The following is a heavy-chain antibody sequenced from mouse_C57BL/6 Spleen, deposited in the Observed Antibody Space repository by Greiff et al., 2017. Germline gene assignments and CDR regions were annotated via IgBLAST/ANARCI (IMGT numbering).Heavy chain of an antibody. CDR2: IYPGSGST. CDR3: ASEGDGYTSFDY. D-gene: IGHD2-3*01. V-gene: IGHV1-55*01. Sequence: QVQLQQPGAELVKPGASVKMSCKASGYTFTSYWITWVKQRPGQGLEWIGDIYPGSGSTNYNEKFKSKATLTVDTSSSTAYMQLSSLTSEDSAVYYCASEGDGYTSFDYWGQGTLVTVSA. J-gene: IGHJ3*01. CDR1: GYTFTSYW.